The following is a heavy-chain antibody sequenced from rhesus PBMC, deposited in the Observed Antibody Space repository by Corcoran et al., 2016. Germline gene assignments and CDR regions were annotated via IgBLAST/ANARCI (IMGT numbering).Heavy chain of an antibody. CDR2: VNTGGGTT. CDR3: AKGGDDYGNGDFDY. CDR1: GVTLSTYY. D-gene: IGHD4-35*01. V-gene: IGHV3-8*01. J-gene: IGHJ4*01. Sequence: EVQLVESGGGLGQPGGSLRLSCTGSGVTLSTYYMDWVRQAPGKGLEWVSGVNTGGGTTDYIASVKGRFTISKEGAKNTLFLQMDSLRTEDTAVYYCAKGGDDYGNGDFDYWGQGILVTVSS.